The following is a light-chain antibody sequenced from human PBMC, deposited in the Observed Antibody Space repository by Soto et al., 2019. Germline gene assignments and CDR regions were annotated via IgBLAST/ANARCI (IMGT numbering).Light chain of an antibody. Sequence: QSALTQPASVSGSPGQSITISCTGTSSDVGSYNYVSWYQLHPGKAPKLMIYEVSNRPSGVSNRFSGSKSGDTASLTISGLQAEDEADYYCSSYTTRTTLSVFGTGTKVTV. CDR2: EVS. CDR1: SSDVGSYNY. J-gene: IGLJ1*01. CDR3: SSYTTRTTLSV. V-gene: IGLV2-14*01.